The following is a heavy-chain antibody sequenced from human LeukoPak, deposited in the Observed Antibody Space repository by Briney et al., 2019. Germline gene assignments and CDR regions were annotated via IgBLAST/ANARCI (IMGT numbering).Heavy chain of an antibody. CDR1: GFTFSSNW. CDR2: MNQDGSAN. V-gene: IGHV3-7*01. J-gene: IGHJ4*02. D-gene: IGHD6-19*01. CDR3: ATTVAGYPNDYLDF. Sequence: GGSLRLACAVSGFTFSSNWMSWVRKAPGKGLERVAHMNQDGSANYYVDSVRGRFTISRDNAKNSLFLQMNSLRAEDSAVYYCATTVAGYPNDYLDFWGRGTLVTVSS.